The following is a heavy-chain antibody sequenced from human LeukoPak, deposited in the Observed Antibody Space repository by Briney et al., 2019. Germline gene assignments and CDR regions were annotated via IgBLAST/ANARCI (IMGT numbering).Heavy chain of an antibody. V-gene: IGHV3-53*01. J-gene: IGHJ5*02. CDR1: GVSVRRRF. Sequence: PGGSLRLSCAASGVSVRRRFMRWVRQAPGKGLEWVSVIYSGGSTYYADSVKGRFTISRDNSKNTLYLQMNSLRAEDTAVYYCAIWFVELSGSWGQGTLVTVSS. CDR2: IYSGGST. CDR3: AIWFVELSGS. D-gene: IGHD3-10*01.